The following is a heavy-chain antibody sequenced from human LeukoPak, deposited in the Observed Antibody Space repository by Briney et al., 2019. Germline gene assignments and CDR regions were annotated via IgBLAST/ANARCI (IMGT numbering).Heavy chain of an antibody. D-gene: IGHD5/OR15-5a*01. Sequence: GGSLRLSCAASGFTFSSYSMNWVRQAPGKGLEWVSYISSSSSTIQYADSVKGRFTISGDNAKDSLYLQMNSLRAEDTAVYFCARSVFQGAFDIWGQGTLVTVSS. V-gene: IGHV3-48*01. J-gene: IGHJ3*02. CDR3: ARSVFQGAFDI. CDR2: ISSSSSTI. CDR1: GFTFSSYS.